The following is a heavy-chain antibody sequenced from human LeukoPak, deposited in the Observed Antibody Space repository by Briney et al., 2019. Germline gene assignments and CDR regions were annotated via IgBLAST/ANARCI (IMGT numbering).Heavy chain of an antibody. D-gene: IGHD3-22*01. V-gene: IGHV3-30*02. CDR2: IRYDGSNK. CDR1: GVTFSSYG. Sequence: GGALRLSCAASGVTFSSYGMRWGRQAPGKGLGWVAFIRYDGSNKYYADSVKGRFTISRDNSQNTLYLQMNSLRVEDTALYYCAKDSGYYDSSGPDYWGQGTLVTVSS. J-gene: IGHJ4*02. CDR3: AKDSGYYDSSGPDY.